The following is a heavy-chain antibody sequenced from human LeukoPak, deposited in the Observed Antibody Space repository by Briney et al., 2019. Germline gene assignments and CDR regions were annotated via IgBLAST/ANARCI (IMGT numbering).Heavy chain of an antibody. J-gene: IGHJ4*02. D-gene: IGHD3-22*01. Sequence: GASVKVSCKASGYTFTSYYMHWARQAPGQGLEWMGIINPSGGSTSYAQKFQGRVTMTRDTSTSTVYMELSSLRSEDTAVYYCARDLEGDYYDSSGDYWGQGTLVTVSS. V-gene: IGHV1-46*01. CDR3: ARDLEGDYYDSSGDY. CDR2: INPSGGST. CDR1: GYTFTSYY.